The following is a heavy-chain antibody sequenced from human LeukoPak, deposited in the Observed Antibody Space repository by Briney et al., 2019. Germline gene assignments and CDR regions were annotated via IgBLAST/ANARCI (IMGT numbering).Heavy chain of an antibody. CDR2: IYYSGST. CDR1: GGSISSYY. D-gene: IGHD1-26*01. V-gene: IGHV4-59*08. CDR3: ARLSGSDFDY. J-gene: IGHJ4*02. Sequence: PSETLSLTCTVSGGSISSYYWSWIRQPPGKGLEWIGYIYYSGSTKYKPSLKSRVTISVDTSKNQFSLKLSSVSAADTAVYYCARLSGSDFDYWGQGTLVTVSS.